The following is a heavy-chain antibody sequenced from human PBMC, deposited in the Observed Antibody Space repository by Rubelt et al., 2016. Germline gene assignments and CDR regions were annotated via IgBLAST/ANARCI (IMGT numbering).Heavy chain of an antibody. CDR1: GGSISSSSYY. V-gene: IGHV4-39*07. CDR2: IYYSGST. Sequence: QVQLQESGPGLVKPSGTLSLTCTVSGGSISSSSYYWGWIRQPPGKGLEWIGSIYYSGSTYYSPSFKSLVTISVDTSKNQFSLKLSSGTAADTAVYDCARDPGATHGYSYFDYWGQGTLVTVSS. D-gene: IGHD1-26*01. CDR3: ARDPGATHGYSYFDY. J-gene: IGHJ4*02.